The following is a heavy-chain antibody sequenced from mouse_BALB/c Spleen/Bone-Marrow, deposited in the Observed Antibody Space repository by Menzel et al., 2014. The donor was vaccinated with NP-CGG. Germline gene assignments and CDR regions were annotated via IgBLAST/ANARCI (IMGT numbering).Heavy chain of an antibody. Sequence: EVMLVESGGGLVQPGGSRKLSCAASGFTFSSFGMHWVRQAPEKGLEWVAYISSGSSTIYYADTVKGRFTISRDNPKNTLFLQMTSLRSEDTAMYYCARYGNYFYAMDCWGQGTSVTVSS. CDR1: GFTFSSFG. V-gene: IGHV5-17*02. J-gene: IGHJ4*01. CDR3: ARYGNYFYAMDC. CDR2: ISSGSSTI. D-gene: IGHD2-1*01.